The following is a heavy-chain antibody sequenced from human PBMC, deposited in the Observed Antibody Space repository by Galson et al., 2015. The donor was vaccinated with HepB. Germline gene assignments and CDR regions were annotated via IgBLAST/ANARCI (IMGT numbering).Heavy chain of an antibody. J-gene: IGHJ3*01. D-gene: IGHD3-10*01. CDR3: ARRISSFGDIYPNDAFDF. Sequence: SVKVSCKASGYNFTDYAIHWVRQAPGQRLEWMGWINTGEGNTNYSQNFQDRVTIIRDTSASMAYMQLSRLKSEDTAVYYCARRISSFGDIYPNDAFDFWGQGTLVTVSS. CDR2: INTGEGNT. V-gene: IGHV1-3*04. CDR1: GYNFTDYA.